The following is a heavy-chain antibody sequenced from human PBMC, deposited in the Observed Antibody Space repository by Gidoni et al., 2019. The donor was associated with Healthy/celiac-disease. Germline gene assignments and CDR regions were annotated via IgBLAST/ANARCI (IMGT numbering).Heavy chain of an antibody. CDR3: AGAPTGSRAEENKGSGY. CDR2: INHSGST. V-gene: IGHV4-34*01. CDR1: GVSFSGYY. J-gene: IGHJ4*02. D-gene: IGHD3-10*01. Sequence: QVQLQQWGAGLLQPSETLSLTCAVYGVSFSGYYWSWIRQPPGKVLEWIGEINHSGSTNYNPSLKSRVTISVDKSKNQFSLKLSSVTAADTAVYYCAGAPTGSRAEENKGSGYWGQGTLVTVSS.